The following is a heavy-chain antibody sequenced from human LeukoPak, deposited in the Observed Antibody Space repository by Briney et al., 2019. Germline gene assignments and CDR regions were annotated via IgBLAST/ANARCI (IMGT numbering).Heavy chain of an antibody. Sequence: PSETLSLTCTVSGGSISSYYWSWIRQPPGKGLEWIGYIYYSGSTNYNPPLKSRVTISVDTSKNQFSLKLSSVTAADTAVYYCARGSEPYYYDSSGYYYFDYWGQGTLVTVSS. CDR1: GGSISSYY. CDR3: ARGSEPYYYDSSGYYYFDY. V-gene: IGHV4-59*01. D-gene: IGHD3-22*01. CDR2: IYYSGST. J-gene: IGHJ4*02.